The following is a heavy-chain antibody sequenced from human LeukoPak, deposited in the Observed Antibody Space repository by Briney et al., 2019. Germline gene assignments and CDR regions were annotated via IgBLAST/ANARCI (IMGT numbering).Heavy chain of an antibody. CDR1: GFTFSSYS. V-gene: IGHV3-48*01. D-gene: IGHD3-3*01. CDR3: ARGVAGVKGAFDI. CDR2: ISSSSSTI. J-gene: IGHJ3*02. Sequence: PGGSLRLSCAASGFTFSSYSMNWVRQAPGKGLERVSYISSSSSTIYYADSVKGRFTISRDNAKNSLYLQMNSLRAEDTAVYYCARGVAGVKGAFDIWGQGTMVTVSS.